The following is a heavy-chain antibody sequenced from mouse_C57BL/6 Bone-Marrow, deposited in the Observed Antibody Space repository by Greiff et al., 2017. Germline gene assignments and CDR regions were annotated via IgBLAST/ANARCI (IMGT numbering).Heavy chain of an antibody. V-gene: IGHV3-6*01. CDR2: ISYDGSN. CDR3: ARDDYDD. Sequence: VQLKQSGPGLVKPSQSLSLTCSVTGYSITSGYYWNWIRQFPGNKLEWMGYISYDGSNNYNPSLKNRISITRDTSKNQFFLKLNSVTTEDTATYYWARDDYDDWGQGTSVTVSS. D-gene: IGHD2-4*01. J-gene: IGHJ4*01. CDR1: GYSITSGYY.